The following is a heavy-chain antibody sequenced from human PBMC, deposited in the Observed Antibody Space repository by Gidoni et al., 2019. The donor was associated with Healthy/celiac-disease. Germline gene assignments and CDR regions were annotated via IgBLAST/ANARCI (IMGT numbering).Heavy chain of an antibody. V-gene: IGHV3-15*01. CDR2: IKSKTDGGTT. Sequence: EVQLVESGGGLVKPGVSLRLSCAASGFTFRNAWISWVRQAPGKGLEWVCRIKSKTDGGTTDYAAPVKGRYTISRDDSKNTLYLQMNSLKTEDTAVYYCTTDWAGATLADYWGQGTLVTVSS. CDR1: GFTFRNAW. D-gene: IGHD1-26*01. CDR3: TTDWAGATLADY. J-gene: IGHJ4*02.